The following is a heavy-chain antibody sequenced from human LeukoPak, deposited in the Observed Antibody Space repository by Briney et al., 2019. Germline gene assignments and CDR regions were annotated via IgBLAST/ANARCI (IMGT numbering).Heavy chain of an antibody. J-gene: IGHJ3*02. CDR1: GGSISSSSYY. V-gene: IGHV4-39*02. CDR3: AREHPYYYGSGSYSRDAFDI. Sequence: PSETLSLTCTVSGGSISSSSYYWGWIRQPPGKGLEWIGSIYYSGSTYYNPSLKSRVTISVDTSKNQFSLKLSSVTAADTAVYYCAREHPYYYGSGSYSRDAFDIWGQGTMVTVSS. CDR2: IYYSGST. D-gene: IGHD3-10*01.